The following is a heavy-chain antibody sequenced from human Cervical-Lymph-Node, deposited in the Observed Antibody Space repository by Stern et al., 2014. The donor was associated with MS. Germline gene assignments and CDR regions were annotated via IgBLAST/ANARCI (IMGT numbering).Heavy chain of an antibody. V-gene: IGHV1-46*03. CDR2: IKPSGGLT. CDR3: ASARNTAFDI. CDR1: EYTLSYSF. J-gene: IGHJ3*02. Sequence: VQLVESGAEVMKPGASVQVSCTASEYTLSYSFMHWIRQAPGQGLEWMGVIKPSGGLTTYAQRFQGRFTMTRDTSTSTVFMKLSSLTSEDTAVYCCASARNTAFDIWGQGTSVIVSS.